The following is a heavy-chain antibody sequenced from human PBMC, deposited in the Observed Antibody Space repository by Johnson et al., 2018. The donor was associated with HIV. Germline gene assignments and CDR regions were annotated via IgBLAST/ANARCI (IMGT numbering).Heavy chain of an antibody. CDR1: GFTFSSYA. D-gene: IGHD2/OR15-2a*01. J-gene: IGHJ3*02. CDR2: ISYDGSNK. Sequence: QMQLVESGGGVVQPGRFLRLSCAASGFTFSSYAMHWVRQAPGKGLEWVAVISYDGSNKYYADSVKGRFTISRDNSKNTLYLQMNSLRAEDTAVYYCVFFYASFDIWGQGTMVTVSS. CDR3: VFFYASFDI. V-gene: IGHV3-30*04.